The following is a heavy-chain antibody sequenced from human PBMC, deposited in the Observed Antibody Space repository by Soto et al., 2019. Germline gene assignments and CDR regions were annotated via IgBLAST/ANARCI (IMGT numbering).Heavy chain of an antibody. CDR3: AREKGDSNYPDY. D-gene: IGHD4-4*01. J-gene: IGHJ4*02. CDR1: GFTFSSYS. Sequence: GGSLRLSCAASGFTFSSYSMNWVRQAPGKGLEWVSSISSSSYIYYADSVKGRFTISRDNAKNSLYLQMNSLRAEDTAVYYCAREKGDSNYPDYWGQGTLVTVSS. CDR2: ISSSSYI. V-gene: IGHV3-21*01.